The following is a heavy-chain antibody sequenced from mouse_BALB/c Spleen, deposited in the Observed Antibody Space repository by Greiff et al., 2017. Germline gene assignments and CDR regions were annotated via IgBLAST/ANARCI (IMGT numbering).Heavy chain of an antibody. J-gene: IGHJ3*01. CDR3: ASNTFAY. Sequence: EVQLQQSGPGLVKPSQSLSLTCTVTGYSITSDYAWNWIRQFPGNKLEWMGYISYSGSTSYNPSLKSRISITRDTSKNQFFLQLNSVTTEDTATYYCASNTFAYWGQGTLVTVSA. CDR2: ISYSGST. CDR1: GYSITSDYA. D-gene: IGHD5-1-1*01. V-gene: IGHV3-2*02.